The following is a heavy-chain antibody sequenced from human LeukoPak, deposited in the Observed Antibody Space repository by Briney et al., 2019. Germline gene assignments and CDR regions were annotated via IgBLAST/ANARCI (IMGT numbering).Heavy chain of an antibody. CDR1: GFTFDDHG. V-gene: IGHV3-9*01. CDR3: TRASGYSSGSVDY. D-gene: IGHD5-18*01. CDR2: ISWNSGSI. J-gene: IGHJ4*02. Sequence: GRSLRLSCAASGFTFDDHGMHWVRQAPGKGLEWVSGISWNSGSIGYADSVKGRFTISRDNAKDSLYLQMNSQRAEDTGLYYCTRASGYSSGSVDYWGQGTLVTVSS.